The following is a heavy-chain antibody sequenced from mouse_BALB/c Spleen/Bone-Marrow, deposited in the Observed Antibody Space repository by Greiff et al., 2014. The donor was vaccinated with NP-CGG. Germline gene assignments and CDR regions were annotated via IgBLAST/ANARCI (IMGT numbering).Heavy chain of an antibody. V-gene: IGHV3-2*02. D-gene: IGHD2-4*01. J-gene: IGHJ2*01. Sequence: VQLQQSGPGLVKPSQSLSLTCTVTGYSITSDYAWNWIRQFPGNKLEWMGYISYSGSTSYNPSLKSRISITRDTSKNQFFLQLNSVTNEDTATYYCARYDYDGVDYWGQGTTLTVSS. CDR2: ISYSGST. CDR3: ARYDYDGVDY. CDR1: GYSITSDYA.